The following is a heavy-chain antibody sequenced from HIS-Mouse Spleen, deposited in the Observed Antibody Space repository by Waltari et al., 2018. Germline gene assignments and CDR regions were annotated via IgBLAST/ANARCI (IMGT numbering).Heavy chain of an antibody. D-gene: IGHD2-15*01. Sequence: EVQLVESGGGLVQPGGSLRLSCAASGFTVSSNYMSWVRQAPGKGLEWGSVIYSGGSTYYADSVKGRFTISRDNSKNTLYLQMNSLRAEDTAVYYCARDVVVVAADAFDIWGQGTMVTVSS. CDR2: IYSGGST. CDR3: ARDVVVVAADAFDI. CDR1: GFTVSSNY. V-gene: IGHV3-66*01. J-gene: IGHJ3*02.